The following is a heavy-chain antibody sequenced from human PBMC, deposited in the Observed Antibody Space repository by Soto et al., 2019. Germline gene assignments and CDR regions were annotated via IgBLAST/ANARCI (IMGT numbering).Heavy chain of an antibody. V-gene: IGHV3-7*01. Sequence: GGSLRLSCAASRFTFSSFWMSWVRQAPGKGLEWVANIKQDGSEKYYVDSVKGRFTISRDNAKNSLYLQMNSLRAEDTGVYYCARNNGSRRSGNYSPYYYMDVWGKGTRVTVPS. J-gene: IGHJ6*03. CDR2: IKQDGSEK. D-gene: IGHD6-25*01. CDR3: ARNNGSRRSGNYSPYYYMDV. CDR1: RFTFSSFW.